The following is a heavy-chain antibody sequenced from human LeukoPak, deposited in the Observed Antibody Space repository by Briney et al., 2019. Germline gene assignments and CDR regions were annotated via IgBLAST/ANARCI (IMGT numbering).Heavy chain of an antibody. V-gene: IGHV1-69*04. Sequence: ASVKVSCKASGDTFSNYGIAWVRQAPGQGLEWMGRIIPIVGMANYRRKFQGRVTFTADKSTSTAYMELTSLRSEDTAVYYCARGGQWLALGYWGQGTLVTVSS. CDR3: ARGGQWLALGY. D-gene: IGHD6-19*01. CDR2: IIPIVGMA. CDR1: GDTFSNYG. J-gene: IGHJ4*02.